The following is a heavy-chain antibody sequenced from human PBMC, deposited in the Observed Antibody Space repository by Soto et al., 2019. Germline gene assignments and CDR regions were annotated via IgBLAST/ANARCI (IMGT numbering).Heavy chain of an antibody. V-gene: IGHV4-30-2*01. J-gene: IGHJ5*02. Sequence: LSLTCAVSGGSITSGNSYSWSWIRQPPGRGLEWIGSISHTGSTSYNPSLKSRLTMSVDKSKNQFSLRLSSVTAADMAVYYCARAVAPYFGTWFDPWGQGILVTSPQ. CDR3: ARAVAPYFGTWFDP. D-gene: IGHD3-10*01. CDR1: GGSITSGNSYS. CDR2: ISHTGST.